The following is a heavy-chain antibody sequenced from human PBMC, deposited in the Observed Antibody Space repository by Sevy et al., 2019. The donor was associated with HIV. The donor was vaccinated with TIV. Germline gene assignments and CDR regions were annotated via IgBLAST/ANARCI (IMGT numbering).Heavy chain of an antibody. Sequence: SETLSLTCAVYGGSFSDYYWSWIRQPPGRGLEWIGEINHSGSTNYNPSLKSRVTISVDTSKNQFSLKLTSVTAADTAVYYCARGRPDIVVVPAAIISFDPWGQGTLVTVSS. CDR3: ARGRPDIVVVPAAIISFDP. V-gene: IGHV4-34*01. CDR2: INHSGST. J-gene: IGHJ5*02. D-gene: IGHD2-2*02. CDR1: GGSFSDYY.